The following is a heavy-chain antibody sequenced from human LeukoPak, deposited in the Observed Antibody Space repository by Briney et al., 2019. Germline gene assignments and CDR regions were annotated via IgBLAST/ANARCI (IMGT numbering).Heavy chain of an antibody. J-gene: IGHJ6*03. CDR2: MNPNSGNT. V-gene: IGHV1-8*01. Sequence: ASVKVSCKASGYTFTSYDINWVRQATGQGLEWMGWMNPNSGNTGYAQKFQGRVTMTRNTSISTAYMELSSLRSEDTAVYYCARASGSFYYMDVWGKGTTVTISS. CDR1: GYTFTSYD. D-gene: IGHD1-26*01. CDR3: ARASGSFYYMDV.